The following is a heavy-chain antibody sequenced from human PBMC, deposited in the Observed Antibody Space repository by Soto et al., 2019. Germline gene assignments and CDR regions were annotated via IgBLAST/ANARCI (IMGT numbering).Heavy chain of an antibody. D-gene: IGHD1-1*01. J-gene: IGHJ5*02. V-gene: IGHV3-23*01. Sequence: EMQLLESGGGLVQPGGSLRLSCVVSGFSFSTYGVTWVRQAPGKGLEWVCGVSGGSGVTHYTDPVKGRFTISGDDSKNTVYLQMHSLRGEDTAVYYCTRWNGYGDLWGQGTLVTVSS. CDR1: GFSFSTYG. CDR2: VSGGSGVT. CDR3: TRWNGYGDL.